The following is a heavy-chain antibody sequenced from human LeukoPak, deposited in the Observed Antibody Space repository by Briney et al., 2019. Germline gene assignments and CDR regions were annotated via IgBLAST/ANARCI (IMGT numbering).Heavy chain of an antibody. D-gene: IGHD2-2*01. CDR3: ARGHTGYCSSTSCYCYYGMDV. J-gene: IGHJ6*02. CDR1: GGSFSGYY. V-gene: IGHV4-34*01. CDR2: INHSGST. Sequence: SETLSLTCAVYGGSFSGYYWSWIRQPPGKGLGWIGEINHSGSTNYNPSLKSRVTISVDTSKNQFSLKLSSVTAADTAVYYCARGHTGYCSSTSCYCYYGMDVWGQGTTVTVSS.